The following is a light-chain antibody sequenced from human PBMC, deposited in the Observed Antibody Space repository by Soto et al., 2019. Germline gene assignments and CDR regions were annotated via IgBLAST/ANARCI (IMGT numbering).Light chain of an antibody. J-gene: IGKJ1*01. V-gene: IGKV3-20*01. CDR3: QQYASSPTT. Sequence: ENVLTQSPGTLSLSPGERATLSCRASQSVRNNYIAWYQQKPGQAPRLLIYGAYGRATGIPGRFSGSGSGTDFALTISRLEPEDFAVYYCQQYASSPTTFGLGTKVEIK. CDR1: QSVRNNY. CDR2: GAY.